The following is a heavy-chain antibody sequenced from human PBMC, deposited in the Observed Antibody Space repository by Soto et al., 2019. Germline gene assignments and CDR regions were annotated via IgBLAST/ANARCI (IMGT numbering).Heavy chain of an antibody. V-gene: IGHV3-15*07. CDR1: GFIFSNAW. J-gene: IGHJ4*02. CDR2: IKSKYDGATI. CDR3: STGGYYLDY. Sequence: GGSLRLSCAASGFIFSNAWMNWVRQAPGKGLEWVARIKSKYDGATIDYGAPVKGRFTISRDDSKNMVYLQMNSLETDDTAVYYCSTGGYYLDYWGQGTLVTVSS. D-gene: IGHD3-10*01.